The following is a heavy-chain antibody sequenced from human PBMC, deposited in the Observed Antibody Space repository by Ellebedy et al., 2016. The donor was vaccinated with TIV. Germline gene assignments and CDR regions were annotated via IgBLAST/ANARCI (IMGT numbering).Heavy chain of an antibody. J-gene: IGHJ4*02. CDR3: ARDLDKSSGWYGGAAY. D-gene: IGHD6-19*01. V-gene: IGHV3-7*01. CDR1: GFPFSSSW. CDR2: INQDGSVK. Sequence: PGGSLRLSCGASGFPFSSSWMSWVRQAPGKGLEWVANINQDGSVKNYVDSVKGRFTLSRDNAKNSLYLQMNSLRAEDTAVYYCARDLDKSSGWYGGAAYWGQGTLVTVSS.